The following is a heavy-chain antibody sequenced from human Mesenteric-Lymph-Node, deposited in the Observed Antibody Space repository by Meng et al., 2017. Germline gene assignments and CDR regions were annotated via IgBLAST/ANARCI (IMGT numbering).Heavy chain of an antibody. D-gene: IGHD2-15*01. V-gene: IGHV4-4*02. Sequence: QVELQEAGPGLVKPTQTLSLTCTVSGGSISSGYWWSWVRQPPGKGLEWIGEIHHGGDTNYNPSLKSRVTISVDKSNNQYSLRLTSVTAADTAMYYCARNGAYSADHWGQGTLVTVSS. J-gene: IGHJ4*02. CDR3: ARNGAYSADH. CDR2: IHHGGDT. CDR1: GGSISSGYW.